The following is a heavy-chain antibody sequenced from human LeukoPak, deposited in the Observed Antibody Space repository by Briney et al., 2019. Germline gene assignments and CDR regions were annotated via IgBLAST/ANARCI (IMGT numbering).Heavy chain of an antibody. Sequence: PGGSLRLSCAASGFTFSSYWMSWVRQAPGKGLGCVANIKQDGSEKYYVDSVKGRFTISRDNANNSLYLQMNSLRAEDTAVYYCARDKIVGATHFDYWGQGTLVTVSS. D-gene: IGHD1-26*01. CDR2: IKQDGSEK. CDR1: GFTFSSYW. J-gene: IGHJ4*02. CDR3: ARDKIVGATHFDY. V-gene: IGHV3-7*01.